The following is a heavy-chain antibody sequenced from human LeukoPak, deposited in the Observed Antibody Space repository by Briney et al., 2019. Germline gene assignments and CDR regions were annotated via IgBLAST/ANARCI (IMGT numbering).Heavy chain of an antibody. V-gene: IGHV1-69*13. D-gene: IGHD2-15*01. CDR2: IIPIFGTA. CDR1: GGTFSSYA. J-gene: IGHJ4*02. Sequence: SVKVSCKASGGTFSSYAISWVRQAPGQGLEWMGGIIPIFGTANYAQKSQGRVTITADESTSTAYMELSSLRSEDTAVYYCASGYCSGGSCYQKLDYWGQGTLVTVSS. CDR3: ASGYCSGGSCYQKLDY.